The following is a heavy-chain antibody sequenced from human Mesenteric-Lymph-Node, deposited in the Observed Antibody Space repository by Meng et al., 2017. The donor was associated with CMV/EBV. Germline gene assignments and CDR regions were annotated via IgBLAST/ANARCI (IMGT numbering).Heavy chain of an antibody. CDR2: IDPGDSET. CDR1: GYTFSNYW. Sequence: GESLKISCKGSGYTFSNYWLGWVRQVPGKGLEWMGSIDPGDSETRYSPSFQGHITISVDKSISTAYLQWRSLKASDSAVYYCARHGLPAIRGDYWGQGALVTVSS. V-gene: IGHV5-51*01. CDR3: ARHGLPAIRGDY. J-gene: IGHJ4*01. D-gene: IGHD3-10*01.